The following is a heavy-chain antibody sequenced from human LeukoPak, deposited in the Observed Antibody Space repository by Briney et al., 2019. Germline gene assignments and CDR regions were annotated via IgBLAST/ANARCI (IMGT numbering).Heavy chain of an antibody. V-gene: IGHV3-30*02. Sequence: GGSLRLSCAASGFTFCIYGMHWVRQAPGKGLEWVAFIRYDGSNKYHADSVKGRFTISRDNSKNTLYLQMNSLRAEDTAVYYCAKGGVPAALFDYWGQGTLVTVSS. CDR3: AKGGVPAALFDY. J-gene: IGHJ4*02. CDR2: IRYDGSNK. CDR1: GFTFCIYG. D-gene: IGHD2-2*01.